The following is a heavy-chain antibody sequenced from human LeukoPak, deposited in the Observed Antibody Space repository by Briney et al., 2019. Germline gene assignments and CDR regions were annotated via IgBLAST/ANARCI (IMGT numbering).Heavy chain of an antibody. Sequence: PSETLSLTCTVSGGSISSYYWSWIRQPPGKGLEWIGYIYYSGSTNYNPSLKSRVTISVDTSKNQFSLKLSSVTAADTAVYYCASAGYSSSSYYFDYWGQGTLVTVTS. CDR1: GGSISSYY. CDR2: IYYSGST. V-gene: IGHV4-59*01. J-gene: IGHJ4*02. CDR3: ASAGYSSSSYYFDY. D-gene: IGHD6-13*01.